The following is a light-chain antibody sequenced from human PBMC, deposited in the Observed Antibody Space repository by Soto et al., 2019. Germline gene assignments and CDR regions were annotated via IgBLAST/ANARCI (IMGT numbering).Light chain of an antibody. CDR2: GAS. CDR3: QQYGSHWT. J-gene: IGKJ1*01. V-gene: IGKV3-20*01. CDR1: QSVSSSY. Sequence: EIVLTQSPGTLSLSPGERATLSCRASQSVSSSYLAWYQQKPGQAPRLLIYGASSRATGIPDRFSGSGSGTDFTLTISGLEPEDFAVYYCQQYGSHWTFGQGTKVEIK.